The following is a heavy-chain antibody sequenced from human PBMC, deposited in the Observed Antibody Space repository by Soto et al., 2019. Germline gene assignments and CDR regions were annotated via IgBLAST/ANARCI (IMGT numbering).Heavy chain of an antibody. CDR3: VRRVSGNYDY. J-gene: IGHJ4*02. CDR2: ISSMGGTT. D-gene: IGHD1-7*01. CDR1: GFTFSSYD. V-gene: IGHV3-64*01. Sequence: EVQLAESGGGMVQPGGALRPSCLASGFTFSSYDMLWVRQVPGKGLDYGSSISSMGGTTYYGNSVKGRFTISRDNSKNTLYLQMGSLRAEDMAVYYCVRRVSGNYDYWGQGTLVTVSS.